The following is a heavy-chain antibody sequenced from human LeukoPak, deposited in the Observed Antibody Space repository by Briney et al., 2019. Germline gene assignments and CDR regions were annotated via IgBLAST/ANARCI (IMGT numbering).Heavy chain of an antibody. J-gene: IGHJ6*03. CDR2: INHSGST. Sequence: SKTLSLTCAVYGGSFSGYYWSWIRQPPGKGLEWIGEINHSGSTNYNPSLKSRVTISVDTSKNQFSLKLSSVTAADTAVYYCARVSSPGYYYYYMDVWGKGTTVTVSS. CDR1: GGSFSGYY. CDR3: ARVSSPGYYYYYMDV. V-gene: IGHV4-34*01. D-gene: IGHD2-15*01.